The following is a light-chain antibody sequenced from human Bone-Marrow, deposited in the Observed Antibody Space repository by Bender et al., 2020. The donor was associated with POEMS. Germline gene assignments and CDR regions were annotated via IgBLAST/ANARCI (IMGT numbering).Light chain of an antibody. V-gene: IGLV1-44*01. CDR1: SSNFGNNA. CDR3: SSWDDSLNGWV. Sequence: QSVLTQPPSASGTPGQSVTISCSGTSSNFGNNAANWYQHVPGTAPKLLTYSNNQRPSGVPDRFSASTSGTSASLAISGLPSDDEADYYCSSWDDSLNGWVFGGGTKLTVL. CDR2: SNN. J-gene: IGLJ3*02.